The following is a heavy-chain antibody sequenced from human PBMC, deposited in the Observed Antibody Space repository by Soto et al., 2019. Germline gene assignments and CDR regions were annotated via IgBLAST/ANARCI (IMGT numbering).Heavy chain of an antibody. V-gene: IGHV1-8*01. D-gene: IGHD3-16*01. CDR2: MKPGSGDT. J-gene: IGHJ5*02. CDR1: GYSFTNND. CDR3: ARMETFGSLNWFDP. Sequence: QVQLVQSGAEVREPGASVKVSCKASGYSFTNNDVSWVRQATGQGLEWMGWMKPGSGDTGYAQKFQGRVTMTRDISIATAYMELSSLRSDDMAIYYCARMETFGSLNWFDPWGQGTLVTVSS.